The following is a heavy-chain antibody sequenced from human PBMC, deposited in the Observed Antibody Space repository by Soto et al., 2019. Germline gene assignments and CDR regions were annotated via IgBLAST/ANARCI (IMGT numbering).Heavy chain of an antibody. V-gene: IGHV4-59*01. CDR2: IYYSGST. Sequence: SETLSLTCTVFGGSISSYYWSWIRQPPGKGLEWIGYIYYSGSTNYNPSLKSRVTISVDTSKNQFSLKLSSVTAADTAVYYCATEGLRDDFWSGYSEGYMDVWGKGTTVTVSS. J-gene: IGHJ6*03. D-gene: IGHD3-3*01. CDR1: GGSISSYY. CDR3: ATEGLRDDFWSGYSEGYMDV.